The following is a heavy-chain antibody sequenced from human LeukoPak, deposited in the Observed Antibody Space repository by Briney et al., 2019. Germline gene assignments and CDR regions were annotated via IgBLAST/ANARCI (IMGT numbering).Heavy chain of an antibody. CDR1: DGSTTGYY. J-gene: IGHJ3*01. Sequence: SETLSLTCSVSDGSTTGYYWSWIRQPPGKGLEWIAYVYYTGRTLYNPSLESRVIISVDTSKTQFSLTVTSVTAADTAVYYCARHMSVSYDAFDLWGRGTTVTVSS. CDR2: VYYTGRT. CDR3: ARHMSVSYDAFDL. D-gene: IGHD3-10*01. V-gene: IGHV4-59*08.